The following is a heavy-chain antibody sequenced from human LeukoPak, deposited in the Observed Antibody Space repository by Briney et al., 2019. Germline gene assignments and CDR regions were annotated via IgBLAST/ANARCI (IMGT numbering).Heavy chain of an antibody. CDR1: GYSFIRHP. D-gene: IGHD6-13*01. J-gene: IGHJ4*02. V-gene: IGHV3-48*02. CDR3: TREYDSRARFDS. CDR2: IGRSGSPR. Sequence: SGGSLRLSCAGSGYSFIRHPMNWVPRAPGKGLEWISYIGRSGSPRYDADSVKGRFTIYRDNARTSLVLQMSSLRDEDTDVYYCTREYDSRARFDSWGQGTLVAVSS.